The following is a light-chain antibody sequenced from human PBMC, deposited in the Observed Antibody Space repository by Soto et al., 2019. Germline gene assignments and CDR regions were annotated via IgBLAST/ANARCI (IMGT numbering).Light chain of an antibody. CDR3: QQFQSWPIT. J-gene: IGKJ5*01. CDR2: GAS. V-gene: IGKV3-15*01. Sequence: EIVMTQSPVILSVSPGERATLSCRASQSLRSYLAWYQKKPGQAPRLLIYGASTRATGVPDRFSGSGSGTDYTLTISSLQSEDFAVYYCQQFQSWPITFGQGTRLEI. CDR1: QSLRSY.